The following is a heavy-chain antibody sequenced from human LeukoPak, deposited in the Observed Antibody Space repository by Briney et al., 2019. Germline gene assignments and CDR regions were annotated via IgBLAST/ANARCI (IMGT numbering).Heavy chain of an antibody. Sequence: PGGSLRLSRAASGFTFSSFGMHWVRQAPGKGLEWVAVIWYDASNKYYVDSVKGRFTISRDNSKNTLYLQMNSLRDDDTAVYYCVRGVGVSRFNYLDPWGQGTLVIVSS. J-gene: IGHJ5*02. CDR2: IWYDASNK. V-gene: IGHV3-33*01. CDR3: VRGVGVSRFNYLDP. D-gene: IGHD1-7*01. CDR1: GFTFSSFG.